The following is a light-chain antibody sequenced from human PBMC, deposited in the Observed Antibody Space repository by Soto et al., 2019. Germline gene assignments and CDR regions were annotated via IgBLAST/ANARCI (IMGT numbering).Light chain of an antibody. J-gene: IGKJ2*01. Sequence: EIVLTQSPGTLSLSPGERATLSCRASQSVSSSYFAWYQQKPGQAPRLLIHGASSRATGIPDRFSGSGSGTDFTLTISRLEPEDFAVYYCQQYVNSPYTSGQGTQLEIK. CDR2: GAS. CDR3: QQYVNSPYT. V-gene: IGKV3-20*01. CDR1: QSVSSSY.